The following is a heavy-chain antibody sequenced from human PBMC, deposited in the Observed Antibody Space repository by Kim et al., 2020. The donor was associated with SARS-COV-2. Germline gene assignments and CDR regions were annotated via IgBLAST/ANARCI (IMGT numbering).Heavy chain of an antibody. CDR3: VKGGLGSLDS. V-gene: IGHV3-7*01. CDR2: VNQDGSTK. CDR1: QFIFNHYW. D-gene: IGHD3-10*01. Sequence: GGSLRLSCAASQFIFNHYWMNWVRQAPGKGSEWVANVNQDGSTKYYVDSVKGRFTISRDNAKNALYLQMSSLRAEDTAVYYCVKGGLGSLDSWGQGTTVT. J-gene: IGHJ3*02.